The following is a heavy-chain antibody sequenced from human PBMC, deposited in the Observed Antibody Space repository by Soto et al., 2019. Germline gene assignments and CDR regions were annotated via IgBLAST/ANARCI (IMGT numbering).Heavy chain of an antibody. CDR1: GFTFSSYA. J-gene: IGHJ4*02. CDR3: AKEYEYSSGWERIDY. V-gene: IGHV3-23*01. CDR2: ISGSGGST. Sequence: EVQLLESGVGLVQPGGSLRLSCAASGFTFSSYAMSWVRQAPGKGLEWVSAISGSGGSTYYADSVKGRFTISRDNSKNTLYLQMNSLRAADTAVYYCAKEYEYSSGWERIDYWGQGTLVTVSS. D-gene: IGHD6-19*01.